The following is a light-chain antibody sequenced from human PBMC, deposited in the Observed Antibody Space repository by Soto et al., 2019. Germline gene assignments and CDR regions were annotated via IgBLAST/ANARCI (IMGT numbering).Light chain of an antibody. V-gene: IGKV3-15*01. CDR1: QSVSSY. CDR3: QQYKDRPPR. Sequence: EMVMTQSPATLSVSPGERVTLSCRTSQSVSSYLAWYQQKPGQPTRLLIYVASTRAAGIPARFSGSGSGTEFTLTIRSLQSEDVAVYYCQQYKDRPPRVGQGTKVEIK. J-gene: IGKJ1*01. CDR2: VAS.